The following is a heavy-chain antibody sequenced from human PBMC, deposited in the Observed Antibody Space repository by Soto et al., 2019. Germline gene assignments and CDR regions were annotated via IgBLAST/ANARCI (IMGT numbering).Heavy chain of an antibody. V-gene: IGHV3-30*18. J-gene: IGHJ4*02. CDR2: ISYDDGRKK. Sequence: QVQLVESGGGVVQPGRSLRLSCAASGFTFSNYGMHWIRQAPGKGLEWVAVISYDDGRKKYYADSVKCRFTISRDNSKSTLYLQMNSLRDEETSVYYCEKEEAGGSYDILTGYFLLGHWGQGTLVTVSS. CDR3: EKEEAGGSYDILTGYFLLGH. D-gene: IGHD3-9*01. CDR1: GFTFSNYG.